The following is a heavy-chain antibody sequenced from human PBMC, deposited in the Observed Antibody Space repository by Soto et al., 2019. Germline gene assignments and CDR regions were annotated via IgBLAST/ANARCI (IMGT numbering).Heavy chain of an antibody. CDR3: AYGSSSAWIDY. Sequence: PSETLSLTCSVSGDSMRGYHFYWGWIRQAPGKGLEWIGSAYSSGGNTYYSPSLTSRVSISVDTSKNEFSLRLTSLTAADTAVYFCAYGSSSAWIDYWGQGTLVTVSS. D-gene: IGHD6-25*01. V-gene: IGHV4-39*01. CDR2: AYSSGGNT. CDR1: GDSMRGYHFY. J-gene: IGHJ4*02.